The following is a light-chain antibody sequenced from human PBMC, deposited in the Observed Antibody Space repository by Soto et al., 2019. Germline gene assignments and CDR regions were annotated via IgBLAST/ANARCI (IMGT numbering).Light chain of an antibody. CDR2: AAS. V-gene: IGKV1-17*02. CDR3: LQHNSYPLT. Sequence: DIQMTQSPSSLSASVGDRVTITCRASQGIRNDLHWYQQKPGKAPKRLIYAASSLQSGVPSRFSGSGSGTEFTLTISNLQPEDFATYYCLQHNSYPLTFGGGTNVYIK. J-gene: IGKJ4*01. CDR1: QGIRND.